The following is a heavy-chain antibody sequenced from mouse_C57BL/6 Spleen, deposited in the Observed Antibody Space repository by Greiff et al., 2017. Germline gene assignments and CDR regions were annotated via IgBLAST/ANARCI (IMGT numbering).Heavy chain of an antibody. CDR3: ARHGLLRYNFDY. CDR1: GYTFTDYY. Sequence: VQLQQSGPELVKPGASVKISCKAPGYTFTDYYMNWVKQSHGKSLEWIGNINPSNGGTNYNEKFKSKATLTVDKSSSTAYMQLSSLTSEDSAVYYCARHGLLRYNFDY. CDR2: INPSNGGT. V-gene: IGHV1-26*01. J-gene: IGHJ2*01. D-gene: IGHD3-1*01.